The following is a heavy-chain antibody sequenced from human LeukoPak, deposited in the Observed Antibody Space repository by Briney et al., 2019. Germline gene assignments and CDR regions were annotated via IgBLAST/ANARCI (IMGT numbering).Heavy chain of an antibody. J-gene: IGHJ5*02. Sequence: ASVTVSCKASGYTFTGYYMHWVRQAPGQGLEWMGWINPNSGGTNYAQKFQGKVTMTRDTSISTAYMELSRLRSDDTAVYYCARHQGLGRGYSGYDVNWFDPWGQGTLVTVSS. D-gene: IGHD5-12*01. CDR1: GYTFTGYY. CDR2: INPNSGGT. V-gene: IGHV1-2*02. CDR3: ARHQGLGRGYSGYDVNWFDP.